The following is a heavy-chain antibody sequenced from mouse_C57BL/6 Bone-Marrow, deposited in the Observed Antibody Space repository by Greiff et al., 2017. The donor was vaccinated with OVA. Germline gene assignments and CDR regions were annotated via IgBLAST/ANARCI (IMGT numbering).Heavy chain of an antibody. V-gene: IGHV1-80*01. J-gene: IGHJ2*01. CDR2: IYPGDGDT. CDR3: ARVGIYYGNALYYFDY. CDR1: GYAFSSYW. D-gene: IGHD2-1*01. Sequence: VMLVESGAELVKPGASVKISCKASGYAFSSYWMHWVKQRPGKGLEWIGQIYPGDGDTNYNGTFKGKATLTADKSSSTAYMQLSSLTSEDSAVYFCARVGIYYGNALYYFDYWGQGTTLTVSS.